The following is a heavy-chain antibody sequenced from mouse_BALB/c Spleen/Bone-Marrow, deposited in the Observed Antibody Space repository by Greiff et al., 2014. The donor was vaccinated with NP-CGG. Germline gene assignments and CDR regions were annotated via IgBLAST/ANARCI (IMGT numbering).Heavy chain of an antibody. V-gene: IGHV14-4*02. CDR1: GFNIKDYY. Sequence: VQLQQSGAELVRSGASVKLSCTASGFNIKDYYMHWVKQRPEQGLEWIGWIDPENGDTEYAPKFQGKATMTADTPSNTAYLQLSSLTSEDTAVYYCNARGAMDYWGQGTSVTVSS. CDR2: IDPENGDT. CDR3: NARGAMDY. J-gene: IGHJ4*01.